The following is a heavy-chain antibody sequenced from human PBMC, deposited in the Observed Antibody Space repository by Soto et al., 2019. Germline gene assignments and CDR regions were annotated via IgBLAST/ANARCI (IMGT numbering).Heavy chain of an antibody. J-gene: IGHJ3*02. Sequence: GGSLRLSCAASGFTFSNAWMSWVRQAPGKGLEWVGRIKSKSDGGTTDYAAPVKGRFTISRDDSKNTLYLQMYSLKTECAAVYYCTKGVVSDIDVFEIGGQGTMVTV. V-gene: IGHV3-15*01. CDR3: TKGVVSDIDVFEI. CDR2: IKSKSDGGTT. CDR1: GFTFSNAW. D-gene: IGHD2-21*02.